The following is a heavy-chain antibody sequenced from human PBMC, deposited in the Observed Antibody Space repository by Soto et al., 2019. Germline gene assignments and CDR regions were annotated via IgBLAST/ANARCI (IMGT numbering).Heavy chain of an antibody. D-gene: IGHD4-17*01. Sequence: GGSLRLSCAASGFTFSSYAMHWVRQAPGKGLEWVAVISYDGSNKYYADSVKGRFTISRDNSKNTLYLQMNSLRAEDTAVYYCARDLNYGGFDIWGQGTMVTVSS. V-gene: IGHV3-30-3*01. CDR1: GFTFSSYA. CDR2: ISYDGSNK. J-gene: IGHJ3*02. CDR3: ARDLNYGGFDI.